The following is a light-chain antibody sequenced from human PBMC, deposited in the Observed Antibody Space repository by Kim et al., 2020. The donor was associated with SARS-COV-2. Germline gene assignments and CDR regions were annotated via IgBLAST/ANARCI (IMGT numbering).Light chain of an antibody. CDR2: AAS. CDR1: QSIGDN. V-gene: IGKV3-15*01. Sequence: EIVMTQSPATLSVSSGEGATLSCRASQSIGDNLAWYQHRPGQAPRLLIHAASTRATGIPTRFSGSGSGTDFTLTISSLQSEDSAFYYWQQNSNWPVYTFGQGTKLEI. J-gene: IGKJ2*01. CDR3: QQNSNWPVYT.